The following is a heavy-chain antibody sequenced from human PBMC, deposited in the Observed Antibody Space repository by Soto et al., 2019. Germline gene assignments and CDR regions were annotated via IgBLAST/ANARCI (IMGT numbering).Heavy chain of an antibody. V-gene: IGHV4-30-4*01. Sequence: PSETLSLTCTVSGGSISSGDYYWSWIRQPPGKGLEWIGYIYYSGSTYYNPSLKSRVTISVDTSKNQFSLKLSSVTAADTAVYYCARAPSAPPGYSSSWYYFDYWGQGTRGTVS. CDR1: GGSISSGDYY. D-gene: IGHD6-13*01. J-gene: IGHJ4*02. CDR3: ARAPSAPPGYSSSWYYFDY. CDR2: IYYSGST.